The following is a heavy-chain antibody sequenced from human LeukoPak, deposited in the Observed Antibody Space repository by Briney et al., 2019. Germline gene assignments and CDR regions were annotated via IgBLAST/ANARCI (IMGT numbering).Heavy chain of an antibody. CDR1: GGSISSGSYY. Sequence: SETLSLTCTVSGGSISSGSYYWSWIRQPAGKGLEWIGRIYTSGSTNCNPSLKSRVTISVDTSKNQFSLKLSSVTAADTAVYYCARDGRVGSTSSWYYYYGMDVWGQGTTVTVSS. CDR2: IYTSGST. J-gene: IGHJ6*02. CDR3: ARDGRVGSTSSWYYYYGMDV. D-gene: IGHD2-2*01. V-gene: IGHV4-61*02.